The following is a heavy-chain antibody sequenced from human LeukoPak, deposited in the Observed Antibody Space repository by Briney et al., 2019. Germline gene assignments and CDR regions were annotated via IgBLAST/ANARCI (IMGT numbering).Heavy chain of an antibody. J-gene: IGHJ4*02. CDR1: GFTFSSYS. Sequence: GGSLRLSCAASGFTFSSYSMNWVRQAPGKGLEWVSYISSSGGTIYYADSVKGRFTISRDNAKNSLYQQMNSLRAEDTAAYYCARAMSSSWGFDYWGQGTLVTVSS. D-gene: IGHD6-13*01. CDR2: ISSSGGTI. CDR3: ARAMSSSWGFDY. V-gene: IGHV3-48*04.